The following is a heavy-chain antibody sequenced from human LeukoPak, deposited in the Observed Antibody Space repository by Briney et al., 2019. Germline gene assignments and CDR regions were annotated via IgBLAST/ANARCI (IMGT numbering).Heavy chain of an antibody. V-gene: IGHV4-34*01. Sequence: SETLSLPCAVYGGSFSGYYWSWIRQPPGKGLEWIGEINHSGSTNYNPSLKSRVTISVDTSKNQFSLKLSSVTAADTAVYYCARGLRGGSSWYRYWGQGALVTVSS. CDR1: GGSFSGYY. J-gene: IGHJ4*02. D-gene: IGHD6-13*01. CDR3: ARGLRGGSSWYRY. CDR2: INHSGST.